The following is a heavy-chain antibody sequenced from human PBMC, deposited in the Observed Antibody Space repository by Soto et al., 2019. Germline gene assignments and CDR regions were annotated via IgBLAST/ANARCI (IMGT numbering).Heavy chain of an antibody. CDR3: ARSNIVATIFDY. CDR1: GGSISSGGYY. V-gene: IGHV4-31*03. J-gene: IGHJ4*02. Sequence: PSETLSLTCTVSGGSISSGGYYWSWIRQHPGKGLEWIGYIYYSGSTYYNPSLKSRVTISVDTSKNQFSLKLSSVTAADTAVYYGARSNIVATIFDYWGQGTLVTVSS. D-gene: IGHD5-12*01. CDR2: IYYSGST.